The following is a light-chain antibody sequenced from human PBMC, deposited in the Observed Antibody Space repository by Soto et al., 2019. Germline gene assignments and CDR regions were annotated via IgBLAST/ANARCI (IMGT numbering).Light chain of an antibody. CDR3: QQYGGSPPT. CDR1: QSLSSNY. J-gene: IGKJ2*01. Sequence: EIVLTQSPGTLSLSPGERTTLSCRASQSLSSNYLAWYQQKPGQAPRLLIYGASSRATGIPDRFSGSGSGTDFTLTISRLEPEDFAVYSCQQYGGSPPTFGQGTKLEIK. V-gene: IGKV3-20*01. CDR2: GAS.